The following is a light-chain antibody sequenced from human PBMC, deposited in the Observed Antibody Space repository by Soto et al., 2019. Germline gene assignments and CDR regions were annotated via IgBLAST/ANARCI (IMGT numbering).Light chain of an antibody. CDR2: GAS. J-gene: IGKJ1*01. CDR1: QSVAANY. Sequence: EVVLTQSPGTLSLSPGERATLSCRASQSVAANYLAWYQQKRGQAPRLLIYGASSRATGIPDRFSGSGSGTDFTLTISRLEPDDFETYYCQKYNSYSWTFGQGTKVEIK. V-gene: IGKV3-20*01. CDR3: QKYNSYSWT.